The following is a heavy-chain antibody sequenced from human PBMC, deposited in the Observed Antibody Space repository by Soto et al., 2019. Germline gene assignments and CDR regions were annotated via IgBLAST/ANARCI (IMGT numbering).Heavy chain of an antibody. CDR1: GYTFTSHA. CDR3: ARDGIGAAGTSWFDP. J-gene: IGHJ5*02. CDR2: INAGNGNT. D-gene: IGHD6-13*01. V-gene: IGHV1-3*05. Sequence: QVQLVQSGAEEKKPGASVKVSCKASGYTFTSHAMHWVRQAPGQRLEWMGWINAGNGNTKYSQKFQGRVTITTDTSXXTAYMELGSLRSEDTAVYYCARDGIGAAGTSWFDPWGQGTLVTVSS.